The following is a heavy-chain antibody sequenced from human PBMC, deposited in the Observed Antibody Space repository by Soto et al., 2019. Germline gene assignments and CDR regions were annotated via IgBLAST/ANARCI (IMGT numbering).Heavy chain of an antibody. V-gene: IGHV3-23*01. CDR1: GFTFSTYT. CDR3: AKDFTPDGYWDFDY. CDR2: VLQTGSST. D-gene: IGHD4-17*01. Sequence: PGGSLRLSCAASGFTFSTYTMSWVRQAPGKGLEWVSAVLQTGSSTFYADSVKGRFTISRDNSQNTLYLQMNNLRAEDTAVYYCAKDFTPDGYWDFDYWGQGTLVTVS. J-gene: IGHJ4*02.